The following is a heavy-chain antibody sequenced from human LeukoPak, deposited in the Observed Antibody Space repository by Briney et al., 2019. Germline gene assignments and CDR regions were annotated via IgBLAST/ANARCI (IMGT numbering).Heavy chain of an antibody. CDR3: ARDRITGTMKLEFDP. V-gene: IGHV1-2*02. J-gene: IGHJ5*02. D-gene: IGHD1-7*01. CDR1: GYTFTSYY. Sequence: ASVKVSCKASGYTFTSYYMHWVRQAPGQGLEWMGWINPNSGGTNYAQKFQGRVTMTRDTSISTAYMELSRLRSDDTAVYYCARDRITGTMKLEFDPWGQGTLVTVSS. CDR2: INPNSGGT.